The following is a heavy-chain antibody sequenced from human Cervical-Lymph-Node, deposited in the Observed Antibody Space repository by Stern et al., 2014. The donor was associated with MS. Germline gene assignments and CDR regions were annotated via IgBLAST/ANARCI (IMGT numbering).Heavy chain of an antibody. V-gene: IGHV1-18*01. Sequence: DQLVESGNEVKKPGASVKVSCKTSGYTFTDYCVTWVRLAPGQGLEWMVWVVGHNCCTKYARKFQDRVARTRDTSTNTAYMELRSLRPDDTAVYYWARDLANYGVFDYWGQGSRVTVSA. CDR3: ARDLANYGVFDY. CDR2: VVGHNCCT. CDR1: GYTFTDYC. J-gene: IGHJ4*02. D-gene: IGHD4-17*01.